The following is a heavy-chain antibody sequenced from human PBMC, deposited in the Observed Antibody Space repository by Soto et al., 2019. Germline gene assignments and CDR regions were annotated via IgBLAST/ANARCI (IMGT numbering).Heavy chain of an antibody. CDR1: GGSIGSSSYY. J-gene: IGHJ4*02. D-gene: IGHD1-20*01. V-gene: IGHV4-39*01. CDR2: IYYSGST. CDR3: ARRNWNPPWVVGFDY. Sequence: PSETLSLTCTVSGGSIGSSSYYWGWIRQPPGKGLEWIGSIYYSGSTYYNPSLKSRVTISVDTSKNQFSLKLSSVTAADTAGYYCARRNWNPPWVVGFDYWGQGTLVTV.